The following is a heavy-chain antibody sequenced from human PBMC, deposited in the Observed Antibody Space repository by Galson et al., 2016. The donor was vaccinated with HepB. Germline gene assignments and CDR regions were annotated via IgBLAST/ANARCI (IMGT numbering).Heavy chain of an antibody. D-gene: IGHD3-10*01. CDR3: VRYGSSHFMAF. Sequence: SVKVSCKASGYTFTSYGITWVRQAPGQGLEWMGWIGVDTGHTGYGQKVQGRVTLTTDTSTSTAYMELTSLRPDDTAMYYCVRYGSSHFMAFWGQGTLITVSS. CDR1: GYTFTSYG. V-gene: IGHV1-18*04. CDR2: IGVDTGHT. J-gene: IGHJ4*02.